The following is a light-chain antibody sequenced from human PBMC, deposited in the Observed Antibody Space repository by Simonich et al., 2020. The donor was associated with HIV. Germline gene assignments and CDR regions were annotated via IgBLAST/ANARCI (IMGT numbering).Light chain of an antibody. J-gene: IGKJ1*01. CDR3: QQYYTTPPT. CDR1: QSVLYSSNNKNY. CDR2: WAS. V-gene: IGKV4-1*01. Sequence: DIAMTQSPDSLAVSLGERATINCKSSQSVLYSSNNKNYLAWYQQKPGQPPNLLIYWASTRESGVPDRFSASGSGTDFTLTISSLQAEDVAVYYCQQYYTTPPTFGQGTKVEIK.